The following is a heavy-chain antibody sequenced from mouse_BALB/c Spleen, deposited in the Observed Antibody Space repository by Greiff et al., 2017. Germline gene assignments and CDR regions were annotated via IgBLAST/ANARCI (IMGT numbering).Heavy chain of an antibody. CDR1: GYTFTSYW. V-gene: IGHV1S81*02. Sequence: QVQLQQSGAELVKPGASVKLSCKASGYTFTSYWMHWVKQRPGQGLEWIGEINPSNGRTNYNEKFKSKATLTVDKSSSTAYMQLSSLTSEDSAVYYRARLDGFDYWGQGTTLTVSS. CDR3: ARLDGFDY. J-gene: IGHJ2*01. CDR2: INPSNGRT.